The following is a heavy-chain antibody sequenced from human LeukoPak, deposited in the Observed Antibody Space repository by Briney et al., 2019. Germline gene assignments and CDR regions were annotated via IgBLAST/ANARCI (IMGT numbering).Heavy chain of an antibody. CDR2: INPNSGGT. D-gene: IGHD6-13*01. CDR1: GYTFTGYY. Sequence: RRASVKVSCNASGYTFTGYYMHWVRQAPGQGLEWMGWINPNSGGTNYAQKFQGRVTMTRDTSISTAYMELSRLRSDDTAVYYCASDPAAGPDTAYDSWGQGTLVAVSS. CDR3: ASDPAAGPDTAYDS. J-gene: IGHJ4*02. V-gene: IGHV1-2*02.